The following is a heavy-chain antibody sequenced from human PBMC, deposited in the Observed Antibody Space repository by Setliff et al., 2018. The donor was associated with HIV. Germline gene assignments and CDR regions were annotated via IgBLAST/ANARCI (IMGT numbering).Heavy chain of an antibody. CDR1: GGSINTY. CDR2: IKYSGNT. Sequence: NPSETLSLTCTVSGGSINTYWSWIRQPPGKGLEWIGYIKYSGNTNYNPSLKSRATISVDTSKNQFSLKVTSVTAADTAVYYCTRHAGRENPLPHTDYYYMDVWGKGATVTVSS. V-gene: IGHV4-59*08. J-gene: IGHJ6*03. CDR3: TRHAGRENPLPHTDYYYMDV. D-gene: IGHD3-10*01.